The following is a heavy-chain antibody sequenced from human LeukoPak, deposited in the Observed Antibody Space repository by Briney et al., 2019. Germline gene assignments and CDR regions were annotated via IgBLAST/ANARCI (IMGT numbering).Heavy chain of an antibody. D-gene: IGHD2-21*02. V-gene: IGHV3-48*03. CDR1: GFTFSSYE. Sequence: PGGSLRLSCAASGFTFSSYELNWVRQAPGKGLEWVSYISDIGTTQHYADSVKGRFTISRDNAKNSLYLQMNSLTAEDTAVYYCARDRSKVTAYDDALDIWGQGTMVIVSS. J-gene: IGHJ3*02. CDR3: ARDRSKVTAYDDALDI. CDR2: ISDIGTTQ.